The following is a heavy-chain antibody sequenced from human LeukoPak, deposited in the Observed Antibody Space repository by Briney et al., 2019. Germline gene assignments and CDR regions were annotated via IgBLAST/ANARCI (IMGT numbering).Heavy chain of an antibody. Sequence: GGSLRLSCTASGFIFHDYVMHWVRQAPGRGLEWVSGITWNSGNIGYADSVQGRSTFSRDNAENSMFLQMNDLRAEDTGVYYCARDATRGGDFDHWGQGALVTVSS. CDR1: GFIFHDYV. CDR3: ARDATRGGDFDH. CDR2: ITWNSGNI. J-gene: IGHJ4*02. V-gene: IGHV3-9*01. D-gene: IGHD3-16*01.